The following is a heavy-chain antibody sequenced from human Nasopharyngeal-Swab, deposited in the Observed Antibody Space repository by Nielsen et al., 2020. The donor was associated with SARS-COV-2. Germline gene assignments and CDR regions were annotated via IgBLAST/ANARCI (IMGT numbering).Heavy chain of an antibody. J-gene: IGHJ6*02. V-gene: IGHV3-23*01. D-gene: IGHD3-10*01. CDR3: ARHFGSGTNYYYYYHGMDV. CDR2: ISGTGGRT. CDR1: KFTFSNHA. Sequence: GESLKISCAASKFTFSNHAMSWVRQAPGKGLEWVSAISGTGGRTYYADSVKGRFTISRDNSKNTLYLQMNSLRVEDTAVYSCARHFGSGTNYYYYYHGMDVWGQGTTVTVSS.